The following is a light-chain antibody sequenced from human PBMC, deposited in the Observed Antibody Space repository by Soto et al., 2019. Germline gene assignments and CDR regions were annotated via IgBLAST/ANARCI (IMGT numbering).Light chain of an antibody. V-gene: IGKV3-20*01. Sequence: EIVVTQSPGTLSLSPGERATLSCRASQSVSSSYLAWYQQKPGQAPRLLIYGASSRATGIPDRFSGSGSGTDFTLTISRLESEDFAVYYCQQYRSSPRTFGQGTKVDIK. CDR1: QSVSSSY. J-gene: IGKJ1*01. CDR3: QQYRSSPRT. CDR2: GAS.